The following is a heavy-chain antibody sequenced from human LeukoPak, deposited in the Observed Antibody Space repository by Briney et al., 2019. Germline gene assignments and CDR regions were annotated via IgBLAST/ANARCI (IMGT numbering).Heavy chain of an antibody. CDR3: ARGLRGASFDY. CDR1: GGSLSSYY. J-gene: IGHJ4*02. V-gene: IGHV4-59*01. Sequence: SETLSLTCTVSGGSLSSYYWSWIRQPPGKGLEWIGHIHFSGSTNYNPSLKSRVSISEDTSKNQFSLKLRSVTAADTAVYYCARGLRGASFDYWGQGTLVTVSS. D-gene: IGHD1-26*01. CDR2: IHFSGST.